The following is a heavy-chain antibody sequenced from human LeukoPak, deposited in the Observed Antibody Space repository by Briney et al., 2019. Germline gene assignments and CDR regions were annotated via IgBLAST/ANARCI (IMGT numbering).Heavy chain of an antibody. CDR3: ARGGSVCAYSFDY. CDR2: ISGSGGTT. Sequence: GRCLRPACAPSASFFGKYAIASARLTPGEGLEWGSAISGSGGTTYYTDSVKRRFTISRDSSTNTLYLQLSSLRAEDTAIYYCARGGSVCAYSFDYWGQGTLVTVSS. D-gene: IGHD3-10*01. V-gene: IGHV3-23*01. J-gene: IGHJ4*02. CDR1: ASFFGKYA.